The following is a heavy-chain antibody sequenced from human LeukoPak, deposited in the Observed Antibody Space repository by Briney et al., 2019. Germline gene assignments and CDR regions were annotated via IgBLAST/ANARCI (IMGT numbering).Heavy chain of an antibody. J-gene: IGHJ4*02. Sequence: PGGSLRLSCAASRFTFSSYGMHWVRQAPGKGLEWVAVIWYDGSNKYYADSVKGRFTISRDNSKNTLYLQMNSLRAEDTAVYYCARENYYDSSTYFDYWGQGTLVTVSS. CDR1: RFTFSSYG. CDR3: ARENYYDSSTYFDY. CDR2: IWYDGSNK. V-gene: IGHV3-33*01. D-gene: IGHD3-22*01.